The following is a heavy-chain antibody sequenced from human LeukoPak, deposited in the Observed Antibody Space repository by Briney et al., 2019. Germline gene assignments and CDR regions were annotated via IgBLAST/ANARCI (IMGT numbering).Heavy chain of an antibody. CDR1: GFTFSSYE. CDR2: ISSSSSTI. CDR3: GASRQFVGAFDI. Sequence: GGSLRLSCAASGFTFSSYELYWVRQAPGKGLEWISYISSSSSTIKYADSVRGRFTISGADARESLFLQMNSLRAEDTAIYYCGASRQFVGAFDIWGQGTLVTVSS. V-gene: IGHV3-48*03. J-gene: IGHJ3*02. D-gene: IGHD3-10*01.